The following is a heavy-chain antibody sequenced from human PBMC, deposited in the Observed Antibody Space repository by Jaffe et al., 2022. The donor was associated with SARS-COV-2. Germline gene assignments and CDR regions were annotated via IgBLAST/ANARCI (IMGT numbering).Heavy chain of an antibody. J-gene: IGHJ4*02. Sequence: EVQLVESGGGLVQPGGSLRLSCAASGFTFSSYWMHWVRQVPGKGLMWVSHINSDGSSTNYADSVKGRFTISRDNAKNTLYLQMNSLRADDTAVYYCIREWVGPDYWGQGTLVTVSS. CDR1: GFTFSSYW. CDR3: IREWVGPDY. CDR2: INSDGSST. D-gene: IGHD1-26*01. V-gene: IGHV3-74*01.